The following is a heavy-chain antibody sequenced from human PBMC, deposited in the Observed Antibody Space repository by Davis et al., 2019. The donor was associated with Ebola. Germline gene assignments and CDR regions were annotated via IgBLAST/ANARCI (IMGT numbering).Heavy chain of an antibody. CDR2: IRSKANSYAT. CDR1: GFTFSGSA. J-gene: IGHJ4*02. D-gene: IGHD3-22*01. V-gene: IGHV3-73*01. Sequence: GESLKISCAASGFTFSGSAMHWVRQASGKGLEWVGRIRSKANSYATAYAASVKGRFTISRDDSKNTAYLQMNSLRADDTAVYYCAKAGYYFDSSGYFDYWGQGTLVTVSS. CDR3: AKAGYYFDSSGYFDY.